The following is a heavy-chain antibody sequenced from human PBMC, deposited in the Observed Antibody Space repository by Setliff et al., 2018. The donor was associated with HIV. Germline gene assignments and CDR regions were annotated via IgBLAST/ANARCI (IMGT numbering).Heavy chain of an antibody. Sequence: ASVKVSCKGSGYTFTNYAINWVRQAPGQGLEWMGWMNPNSGNTGYAQKFQGRVTMTRNTSISTAYMELSRLRSDDTAVYFCARPLTTSYNFWGDAFSIWGQGTMVTVSS. CDR2: MNPNSGNT. V-gene: IGHV1-8*01. CDR3: ARPLTTSYNFWGDAFSI. J-gene: IGHJ3*02. CDR1: GYTFTNYA. D-gene: IGHD3-3*01.